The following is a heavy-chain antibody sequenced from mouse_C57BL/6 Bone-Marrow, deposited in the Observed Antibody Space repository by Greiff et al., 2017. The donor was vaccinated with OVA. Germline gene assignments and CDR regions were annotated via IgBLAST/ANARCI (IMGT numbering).Heavy chain of an antibody. CDR1: GFNFSDFY. CDR3: ARDDYYWYFDV. Sequence: EVKVVESGGGLVQSGRSLRLSCATSGFNFSDFYMEWVRQAPGKGLEWIAASRNKANDYTTEYSASVKGRVIVSRDTSQSILYLQMNALRAEDTAIYYCARDDYYWYFDVWGTGTTVTVSS. CDR2: SRNKANDYTT. V-gene: IGHV7-1*01. J-gene: IGHJ1*03.